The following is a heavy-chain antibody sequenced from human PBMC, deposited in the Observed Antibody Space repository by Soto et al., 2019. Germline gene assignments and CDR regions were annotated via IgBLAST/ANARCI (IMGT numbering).Heavy chain of an antibody. CDR3: AKDSLGGMGTVMMPGPD. D-gene: IGHD4-17*01. V-gene: IGHV3-30*18. J-gene: IGHJ4*02. CDR2: ISYDVRKT. Sequence: LGRSSAVSGLTFRTYGTDGVRPARCEVLGWVAVISYDVRKTHYADSVRGRFTISRDNAKSTLYLQMNDLRADDTALYYCAKDSLGGMGTVMMPGPDWGQGTLVTVSS. CDR1: GLTFRTYG.